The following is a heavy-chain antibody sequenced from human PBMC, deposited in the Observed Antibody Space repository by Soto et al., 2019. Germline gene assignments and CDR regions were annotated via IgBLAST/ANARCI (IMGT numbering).Heavy chain of an antibody. Sequence: EVQLVESGGGLVKPGGSLRLSCVASGFTFSSYSMNWVRQAPGKGLEWVSSISSSSSYIYYADSVKGRFTISRDNAKNSLYLQMNSLRAEDTAVYYCAREDYGDYAGPFDYWGQGTLVTVSS. CDR2: ISSSSSYI. CDR3: AREDYGDYAGPFDY. V-gene: IGHV3-21*01. J-gene: IGHJ4*02. D-gene: IGHD4-17*01. CDR1: GFTFSSYS.